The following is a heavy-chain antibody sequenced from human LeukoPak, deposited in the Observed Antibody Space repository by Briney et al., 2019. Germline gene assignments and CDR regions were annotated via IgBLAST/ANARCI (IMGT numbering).Heavy chain of an antibody. Sequence: ASVKVSCKASGYTITGYYMHWVRQAPGQGLEWMGRINPNSGGTNSAQKFQGRITMTRDTSISTAYMELSRLRSDDTAVYYCARAWNYYDSSGYGYYWGQGTLVTVSS. CDR1: GYTITGYY. CDR3: ARAWNYYDSSGYGYY. D-gene: IGHD3-22*01. CDR2: INPNSGGT. V-gene: IGHV1-2*06. J-gene: IGHJ4*02.